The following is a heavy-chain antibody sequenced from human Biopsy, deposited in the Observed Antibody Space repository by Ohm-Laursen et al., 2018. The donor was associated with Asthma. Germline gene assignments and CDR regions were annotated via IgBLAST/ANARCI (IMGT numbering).Heavy chain of an antibody. CDR3: AKGFSSTSCCGICYYYVMDV. CDR1: GFTFSSYA. V-gene: IGHV3-30-3*01. J-gene: IGHJ6*02. Sequence: SLRLSCAASGFTFSSYAMHWVRQAPGKGLEWVAVISYDGTNKYYADSVKGRFTISRDNSKNTLYLQMNSLRAEDTAVYYCAKGFSSTSCCGICYYYVMDVWGQGTTVTVSS. CDR2: ISYDGTNK. D-gene: IGHD2-2*01.